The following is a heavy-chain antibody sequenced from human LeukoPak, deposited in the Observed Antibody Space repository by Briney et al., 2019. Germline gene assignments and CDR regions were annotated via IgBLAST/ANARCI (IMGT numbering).Heavy chain of an antibody. CDR1: NFTVSGNY. Sequence: SGGSLRLSCAASNFTVSGNYMTWVRQTPGMGLECVSVMYTEDVTYYADSVKGRFTISRDNPKNTLYLQMNSLRTEDTAVYYCAGGRGGWYAFESWGQGTLVTVSS. CDR2: MYTEDVT. V-gene: IGHV3-53*01. J-gene: IGHJ4*02. CDR3: AGGRGGWYAFES. D-gene: IGHD6-19*01.